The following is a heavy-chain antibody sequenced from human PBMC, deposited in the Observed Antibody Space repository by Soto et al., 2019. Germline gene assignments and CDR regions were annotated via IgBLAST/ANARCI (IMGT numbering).Heavy chain of an antibody. Sequence: SETLSLTCTVSGGSISSYYWSWIRQPPGKGLEWIGYIYYSGSTNYNPSLKSRVTISVDTSKNQFSLKLSSVTAADTAVYYCAREDGMATINYWGQGTLVTVSS. J-gene: IGHJ4*02. CDR2: IYYSGST. D-gene: IGHD5-12*01. CDR3: AREDGMATINY. V-gene: IGHV4-59*01. CDR1: GGSISSYY.